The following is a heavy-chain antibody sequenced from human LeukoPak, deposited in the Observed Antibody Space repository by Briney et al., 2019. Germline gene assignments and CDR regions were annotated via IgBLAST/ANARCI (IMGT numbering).Heavy chain of an antibody. CDR2: VSASGERT. CDR3: VRAQRWLQSQGGLDY. Sequence: GGSLRLSCAASGFTFTSYPMSWVRQAPGKGLEWVSAVSASGERTYYTESVMGRFTVSRDNAENSLYLQMNSLRAEDTAVYYCVRAQRWLQSQGGLDYWGQGNPVTVSS. D-gene: IGHD5-24*01. J-gene: IGHJ4*02. CDR1: GFTFTSYP. V-gene: IGHV3-23*01.